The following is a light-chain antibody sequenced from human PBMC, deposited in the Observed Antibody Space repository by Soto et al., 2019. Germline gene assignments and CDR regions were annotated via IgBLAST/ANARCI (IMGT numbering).Light chain of an antibody. Sequence: AIRMTQSPSSLSASTGDRVTITCRASQGISSYLAWYQQKPGKAPKLLIYAASTLQSGVPSRFSGSGSGTDFTLTFCCLQSEDFATYYCQQYYSYPPTFGQGTKV. CDR2: AAS. J-gene: IGKJ1*01. V-gene: IGKV1-8*01. CDR1: QGISSY. CDR3: QQYYSYPPT.